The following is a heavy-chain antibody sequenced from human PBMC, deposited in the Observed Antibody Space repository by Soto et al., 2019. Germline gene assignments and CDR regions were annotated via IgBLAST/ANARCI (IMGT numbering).Heavy chain of an antibody. CDR3: ARDLPSLPYSGSMIDY. CDR2: ISAYNGNT. Sequence: QVQLVQSGAEVKKPGASVKVSCKASGYTFTSYGISWVRQAPGQGLEWMGWISAYNGNTNYAQKLQGRVTMTTDTCTTXAYMELRSLRSDDTAVYYCARDLPSLPYSGSMIDYWGQGTLVTVSS. CDR1: GYTFTSYG. D-gene: IGHD1-26*01. V-gene: IGHV1-18*01. J-gene: IGHJ4*02.